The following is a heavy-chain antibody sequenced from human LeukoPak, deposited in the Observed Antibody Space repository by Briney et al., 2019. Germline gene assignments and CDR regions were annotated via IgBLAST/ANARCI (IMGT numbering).Heavy chain of an antibody. CDR1: GFTFSSYG. CDR2: ISYDGSNK. Sequence: GGSLRLSCAASGFTFSSYGMHWVRQAPGEGLEWVAVISYDGSNKYYADSVKGRFTISRDNSKNTLYLQMNSLRAEDTAVCYCAKDGIAVAGTPYFDYWGQGTLVTVSS. CDR3: AKDGIAVAGTPYFDY. J-gene: IGHJ4*02. V-gene: IGHV3-30*18. D-gene: IGHD6-19*01.